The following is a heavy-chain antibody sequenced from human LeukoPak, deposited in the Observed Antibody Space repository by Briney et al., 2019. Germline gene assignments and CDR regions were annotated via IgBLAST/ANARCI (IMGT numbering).Heavy chain of an antibody. Sequence: GGSLRLSCAASGFTFSSYGMHWVRQAPGKGLEWVAFIRYDGSNKYYADSVKGRFTISRDNSKNTLYLQMNSLRAEDTAVYYCAKAELVPAATAAYYYMDVWGKGTTVTVSS. V-gene: IGHV3-30*02. CDR1: GFTFSSYG. CDR2: IRYDGSNK. CDR3: AKAELVPAATAAYYYMDV. D-gene: IGHD2-2*01. J-gene: IGHJ6*03.